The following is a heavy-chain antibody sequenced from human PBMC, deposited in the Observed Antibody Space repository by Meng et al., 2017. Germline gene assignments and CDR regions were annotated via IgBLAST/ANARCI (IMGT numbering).Heavy chain of an antibody. CDR1: GGSISSSSYY. CDR2: IYYSGST. D-gene: IGHD3-10*01. CDR3: ARDRVVRGLSYYYYGMDV. V-gene: IGHV4-39*07. J-gene: IGHJ6*02. Sequence: SETLSLTCTVSGGSISSSSYYWGWIRQPPGKGLEWIGSIYYSGSTYYNPSLKSRVTISVDTSKNQFSLKLSSVTAADTAVYYCARDRVVRGLSYYYYGMDVWGQGNTVNGAS.